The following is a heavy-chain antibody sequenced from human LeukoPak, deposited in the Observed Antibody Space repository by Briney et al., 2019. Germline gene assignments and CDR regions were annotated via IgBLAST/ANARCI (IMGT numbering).Heavy chain of an antibody. J-gene: IGHJ6*04. CDR2: TYYRSKWYN. Sequence: SQTLSLTCALSGDSVSSNSAAWNWISQSPWRGLEWLGRTYYRSKWYNDYAVSEKSRITINPDTSKNQSSLKLNSVTPEDTAVYYCAGGYDILTGYYVDYYYYGMDVWGKGTTVTVSS. CDR1: GDSVSSNSAA. CDR3: AGGYDILTGYYVDYYYYGMDV. D-gene: IGHD3-9*01. V-gene: IGHV6-1*01.